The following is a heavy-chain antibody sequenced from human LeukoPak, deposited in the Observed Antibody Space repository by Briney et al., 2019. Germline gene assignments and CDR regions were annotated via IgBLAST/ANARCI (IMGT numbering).Heavy chain of an antibody. CDR3: TTDVGIRGSFDY. CDR1: GFTFSSYE. CDR2: ISSSGSTI. Sequence: PGGSLRLSCAASGFTFSSYEMNWVRQAPGKELEWVSYISSSGSTIYYADSVKGRFTISRDNAKNSLYLQMNSLKTEDTAVYYCTTDVGIRGSFDYWGQGTLVTVSS. J-gene: IGHJ4*02. D-gene: IGHD3-16*01. V-gene: IGHV3-48*03.